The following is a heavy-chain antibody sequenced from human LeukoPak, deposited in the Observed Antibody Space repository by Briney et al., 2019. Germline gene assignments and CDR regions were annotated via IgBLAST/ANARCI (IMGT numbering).Heavy chain of an antibody. J-gene: IGHJ4*02. CDR2: ITPIFGTA. CDR1: GGTFSSYA. D-gene: IGHD3-22*01. CDR3: ARSAADSSGYYYDY. Sequence: ASVKVSCKASGGTFSSYAISWVRQAPGQGLEWMGGITPIFGTANYAQKFQGRVTITADESTSTAYMELSSLRSEDTAVYYCARSAADSSGYYYDYWGQGTLVTVSS. V-gene: IGHV1-69*01.